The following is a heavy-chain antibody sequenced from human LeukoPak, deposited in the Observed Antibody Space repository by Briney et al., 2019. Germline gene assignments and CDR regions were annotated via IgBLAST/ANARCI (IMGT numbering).Heavy chain of an antibody. CDR2: MSSKGSGHEI. J-gene: IGHJ4*02. Sequence: GGSLRLSCAASGFTFSDSAMHWVRQASGKGLEWLGHMSSKGSGHEIVYPASVKGRFTISRDDSKNMAYLQMNSLKTEDTAVYYCTRLGGNYDYWGQGTLVTVSS. V-gene: IGHV3-73*01. D-gene: IGHD4-23*01. CDR3: TRLGGNYDY. CDR1: GFTFSDSA.